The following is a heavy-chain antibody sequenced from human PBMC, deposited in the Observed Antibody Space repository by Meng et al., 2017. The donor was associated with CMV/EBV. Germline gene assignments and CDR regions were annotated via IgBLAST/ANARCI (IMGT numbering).Heavy chain of an antibody. CDR3: ARLGELLWFGEPLLGMDV. Sequence: GESLKISCAASGIPFRTHWMHWVRQAPGKGLVWVSAINRGGTTTTYADSVKGRFTISRDNAKNTLYLQMNSLRAEDTAVYYCARLGELLWFGEPLLGMDVWGQGTTVTVSS. D-gene: IGHD3-10*01. CDR1: GIPFRTHW. J-gene: IGHJ6*02. CDR2: INRGGTTT. V-gene: IGHV3-74*01.